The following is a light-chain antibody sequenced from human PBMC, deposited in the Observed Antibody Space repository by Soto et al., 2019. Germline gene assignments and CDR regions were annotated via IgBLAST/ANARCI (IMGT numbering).Light chain of an antibody. J-gene: IGLJ1*01. CDR1: SSDVGGYNS. CDR3: SSYTSSSTFYV. Sequence: QSVLTQPASVSGSPGQSITISCTGTSSDVGGYNSVSWYQQHPGKAPKLVIYDVSNRPSGVSNRFSGSKSGNTASLTISGLQAEDEADYYCSSYTSSSTFYVFGTGTKVTVL. CDR2: DVS. V-gene: IGLV2-14*01.